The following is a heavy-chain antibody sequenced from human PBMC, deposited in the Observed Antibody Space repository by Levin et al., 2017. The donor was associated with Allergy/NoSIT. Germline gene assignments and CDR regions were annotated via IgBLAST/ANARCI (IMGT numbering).Heavy chain of an antibody. CDR1: GGSISSYF. Sequence: SETLSLTCTVSGGSISSYFWSWIRQPAGKGLEWIGRIYTSGSTNYNPSLKSRVTMSVDTSKNQFSLKLSSVTAADTAVYYCARDKREQLGSNEMLWGSYYYYGMDVWGQGTTVTVSS. V-gene: IGHV4-4*07. D-gene: IGHD6-13*01. CDR3: ARDKREQLGSNEMLWGSYYYYGMDV. CDR2: IYTSGST. J-gene: IGHJ6*02.